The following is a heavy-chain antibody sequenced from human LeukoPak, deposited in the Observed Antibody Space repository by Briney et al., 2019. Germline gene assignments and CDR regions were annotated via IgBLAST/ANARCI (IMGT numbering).Heavy chain of an antibody. Sequence: GGSLRLSCAASGFTFSSYSMNRVRQVPGKGLEWVSSISSSSSYIYYADSVKGRFTISRDNAKNSLYLQMNSLRAEDTAVYYCARKDDSSGYYYTPPDYWGQGTLVTVSS. CDR3: ARKDDSSGYYYTPPDY. D-gene: IGHD3-22*01. CDR1: GFTFSSYS. V-gene: IGHV3-21*01. J-gene: IGHJ4*02. CDR2: ISSSSSYI.